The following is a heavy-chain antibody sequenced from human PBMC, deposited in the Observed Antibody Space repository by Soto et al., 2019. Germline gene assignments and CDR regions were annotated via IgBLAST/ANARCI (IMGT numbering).Heavy chain of an antibody. J-gene: IGHJ4*02. CDR3: ARWNSWFGGSYVDY. CDR2: INYSGST. CDR1: GGSFSGYY. Sequence: PSETLSLTCAVYGGSFSGYYWTWIRQPPGTGLEWIGEINYSGSTNYNPSLKSRVTVSVDTSKNHFSLSLYSVTAADTALYFCARWNSWFGGSYVDYWGQGALVTVSS. D-gene: IGHD1-26*01. V-gene: IGHV4-34*01.